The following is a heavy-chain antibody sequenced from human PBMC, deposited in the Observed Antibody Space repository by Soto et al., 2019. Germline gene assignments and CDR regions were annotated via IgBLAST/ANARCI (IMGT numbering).Heavy chain of an antibody. D-gene: IGHD3-22*01. J-gene: IGHJ6*02. V-gene: IGHV3-15*01. CDR2: IKSTADGGTT. CDR1: GFTFSNAW. CDR3: TTEGVSYYYDSSIVRYYYGMDV. Sequence: EVQLVESGRGLVKPGGSLRLSCAVSGFTFSNAWMSWVRQAPGKGLEWVGRIKSTADGGTTDYAAPVKGTFTISRDESKNTLYLQMNSLKSEDTAVYYCTTEGVSYYYDSSIVRYYYGMDVWGQGNTVTVSS.